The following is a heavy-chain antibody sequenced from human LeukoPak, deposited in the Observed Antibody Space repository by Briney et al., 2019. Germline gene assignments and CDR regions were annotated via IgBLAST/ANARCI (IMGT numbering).Heavy chain of an antibody. V-gene: IGHV1-2*02. Sequence: ASVRVSCKASGYTFTGYYMHWVRQAPGQGLEWMGWINPNTGGTNYAQKFQGRVTMTRDTTISTAYMELSRLTSDDTAVYYCATPRSRGYNWFDPWGQGTLVTVSS. CDR1: GYTFTGYY. CDR3: ATPRSRGYNWFDP. J-gene: IGHJ5*02. CDR2: INPNTGGT.